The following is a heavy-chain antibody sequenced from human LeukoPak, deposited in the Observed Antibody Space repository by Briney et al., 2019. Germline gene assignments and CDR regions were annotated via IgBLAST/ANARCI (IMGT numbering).Heavy chain of an antibody. V-gene: IGHV4-59*08. CDR3: ARHGGKLGLPNWFDP. J-gene: IGHJ5*02. CDR1: GGSISSYY. D-gene: IGHD3-16*01. CDR2: IYYSGST. Sequence: SETLSLTCTVSGGSISSYYWSWIRQPPGKGLEWIGYIYYSGSTNYNPSLKSRVTISVDTSKNQFSLKLSSVTAADTAVYYCARHGGKLGLPNWFDPWGQGTLVTVSS.